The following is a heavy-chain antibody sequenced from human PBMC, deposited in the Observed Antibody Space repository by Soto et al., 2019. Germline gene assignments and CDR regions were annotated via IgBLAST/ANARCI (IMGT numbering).Heavy chain of an antibody. J-gene: IGHJ4*02. Sequence: PGGSLKLSCAASGFTFSNAWMNWVRQAPGKGLEWVGRIKSKTDGGTTDYAAPVKGRFTISRDDSKNTLYLQMNSLKTEDTDVYYGTTLYGTLSGCDYWGQGTLVIVSS. CDR1: GFTFSNAW. V-gene: IGHV3-15*07. CDR3: TTLYGTLSGCDY. D-gene: IGHD1-7*01. CDR2: IKSKTDGGTT.